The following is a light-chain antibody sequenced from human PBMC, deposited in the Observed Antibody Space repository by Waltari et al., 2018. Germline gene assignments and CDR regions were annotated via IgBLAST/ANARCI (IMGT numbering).Light chain of an antibody. Sequence: QSVLTQPPSVSGAPGQRVTISCTGSSSHIGANYDVHWYQQLPGTAPKLLIYGNSNRPSGVPDRFSGSKSGTSASLAITGLQAEDEADYYCQSYDSSLSVVVFGGGTKLTVL. CDR1: SSHIGANYD. V-gene: IGLV1-40*01. CDR3: QSYDSSLSVVV. J-gene: IGLJ2*01. CDR2: GNS.